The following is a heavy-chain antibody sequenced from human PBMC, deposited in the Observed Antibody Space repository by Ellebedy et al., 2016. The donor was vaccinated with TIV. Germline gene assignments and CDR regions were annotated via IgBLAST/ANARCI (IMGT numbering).Heavy chain of an antibody. V-gene: IGHV3-33*08. Sequence: GESLKISCAASGFTFNSYSMNWVRQAPGKGLEWVAIMRYDGNYKDYADSVKGRFTISRDNSKSTLYLQMNSLRVEDTAVYYCARGRNYYDSSGYYSDLDYWGQGTLVTVSS. CDR1: GFTFNSYS. J-gene: IGHJ4*02. D-gene: IGHD3-22*01. CDR2: MRYDGNYK. CDR3: ARGRNYYDSSGYYSDLDY.